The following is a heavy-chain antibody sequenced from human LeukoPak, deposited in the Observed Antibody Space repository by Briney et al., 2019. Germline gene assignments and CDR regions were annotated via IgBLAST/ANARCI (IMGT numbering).Heavy chain of an antibody. Sequence: GGSLRLSCAASGFTFSNAWMSWVRQAPGKGLEWVGRIKSKTDGGTTDYAAPVKGRFTISRDDSKNTLYLQMNSLKTEDTAVYYCATEHYDFWSGYHEYWGQGTLVTVSS. CDR1: GFTFSNAW. CDR2: IKSKTDGGTT. J-gene: IGHJ4*02. D-gene: IGHD3-3*01. CDR3: ATEHYDFWSGYHEY. V-gene: IGHV3-15*01.